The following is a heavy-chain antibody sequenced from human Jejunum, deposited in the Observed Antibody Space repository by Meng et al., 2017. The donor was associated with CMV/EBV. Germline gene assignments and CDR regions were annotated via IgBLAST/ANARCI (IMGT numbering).Heavy chain of an antibody. Sequence: SCAVAGYMCRTYAMDGGGRAPGRGLEWRGFESYDGKERKSANSVKDRFTISRDNSMNTLYLQMDKRRPEDTAIYYCATDLKLPTYHWGQGTLVTVSS. CDR3: ATDLKLPTYH. CDR1: GYMCRTYA. J-gene: IGHJ1*01. V-gene: IGHV3-30*03. D-gene: IGHD1-7*01. CDR2: ESYDGKER.